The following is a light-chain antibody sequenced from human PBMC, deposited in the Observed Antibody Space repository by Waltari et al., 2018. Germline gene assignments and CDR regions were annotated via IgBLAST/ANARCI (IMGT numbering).Light chain of an antibody. Sequence: VLTQSPATLSLSPGARATLSCRASQSVSKYLAWYQQKPGQAPRLLIFDASNRATGIPARFSGSGSGTEFSLTISSLEPEDVAVYYCQQRGTYLGLTFGGGTKVDIK. CDR2: DAS. CDR3: QQRGTYLGLT. V-gene: IGKV3-11*01. CDR1: QSVSKY. J-gene: IGKJ4*01.